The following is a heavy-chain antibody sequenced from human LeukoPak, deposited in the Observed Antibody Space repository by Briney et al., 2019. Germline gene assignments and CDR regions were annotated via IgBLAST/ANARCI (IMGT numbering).Heavy chain of an antibody. CDR2: IWYDGSNR. CDR1: GFTFSDYG. V-gene: IGHV3-33*01. J-gene: IGHJ4*02. D-gene: IGHD3-22*01. Sequence: PGGSLRLSCTASGFTFSDYGMHWVRQAPGKGLEWVAVIWYDGSNRQYVDSVKGRFTISRDNSKNTLYLQMNSLRADDTAVYYCARDFGFSPSSGYSFDYWGQGTLVTVSP. CDR3: ARDFGFSPSSGYSFDY.